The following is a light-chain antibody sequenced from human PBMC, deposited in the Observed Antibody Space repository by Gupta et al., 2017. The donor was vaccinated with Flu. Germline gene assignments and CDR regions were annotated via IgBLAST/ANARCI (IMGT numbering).Light chain of an antibody. J-gene: IGKJ3*01. CDR2: ATS. V-gene: IGKV1-39*01. CDR3: QQTCRNPVT. CDR1: QSVTKC. Sequence: DIQMTQSPSSLSASVGDRVTITCRASQSVTKCVNWYRHKLGKAPNLLIYATSALYSGVPSRFSGRGSGTDFTLTITNLQPEDFATYYCQQTCRNPVTFGPGTKVDLK.